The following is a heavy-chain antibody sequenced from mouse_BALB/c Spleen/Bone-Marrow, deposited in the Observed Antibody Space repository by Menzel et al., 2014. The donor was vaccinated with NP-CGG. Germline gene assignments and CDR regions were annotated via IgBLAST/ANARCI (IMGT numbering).Heavy chain of an antibody. V-gene: IGHV7-3*02. CDR3: ARFPMDY. CDR1: GFTFTDSH. Sequence: EVQLVESGGGLVQPGGSLRLSCTPSGFTFTDSHMSWVRQPPGKALEWLGFIRNKAYDYTTEYSASVKGRFTISRDSSQSILYLQMNTLRPEDSATYYCARFPMDYWGQGTSVTVSS. CDR2: IRNKAYDYTT. J-gene: IGHJ4*01.